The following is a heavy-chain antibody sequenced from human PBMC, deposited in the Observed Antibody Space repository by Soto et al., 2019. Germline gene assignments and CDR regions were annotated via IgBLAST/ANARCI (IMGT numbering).Heavy chain of an antibody. D-gene: IGHD2-2*01. CDR2: IYTSGST. CDR3: ARGDCSSTSCHFGFDY. CDR1: GGSISSYY. Sequence: PXETLSLPFTVSGGSISSYYWSWIRQPAGKGLDWIGLIYTSGSTNYNPSLKSRVAMSVDTSKNQFSLKLSSVTAADTAVYYCARGDCSSTSCHFGFDYWGQGTLVTVYS. J-gene: IGHJ4*02. V-gene: IGHV4-4*07.